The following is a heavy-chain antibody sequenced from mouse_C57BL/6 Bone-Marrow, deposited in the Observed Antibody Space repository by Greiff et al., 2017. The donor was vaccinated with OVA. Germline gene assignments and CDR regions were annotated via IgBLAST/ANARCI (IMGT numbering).Heavy chain of an antibody. CDR2: ISSGGDYI. J-gene: IGHJ4*01. Sequence: EVMLVEPGEGLVKPGGSLKLSCAASGFTFSSYAMSWVRQTPEKRLEWVAYISSGGDYIYYADTVKGRFTISRDNARNTLYLQMSSLKSEDTAMYYCTRLLDAMDYWGQGTAVTVSS. CDR1: GFTFSSYA. V-gene: IGHV5-9-1*02. D-gene: IGHD2-1*01. CDR3: TRLLDAMDY.